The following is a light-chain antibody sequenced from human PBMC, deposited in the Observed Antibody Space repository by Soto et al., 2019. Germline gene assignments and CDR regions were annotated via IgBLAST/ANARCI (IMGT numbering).Light chain of an antibody. CDR2: DVS. CDR3: SSDTGSNTRV. V-gene: IGLV2-14*03. J-gene: IGLJ3*02. CDR1: SSDVGAYNY. Sequence: QSALTQPASVSGSPGQSITISCTGTSSDVGAYNYVSWYQQHPGKAPKVMIFDVSNRPSGISNRFSGSKSGNTASLTISGLKAEDEADYSCSSDTGSNTRVFGGGTKLTVL.